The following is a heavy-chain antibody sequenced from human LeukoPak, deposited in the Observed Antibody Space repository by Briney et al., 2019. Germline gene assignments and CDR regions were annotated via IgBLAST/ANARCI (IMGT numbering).Heavy chain of an antibody. J-gene: IGHJ1*01. Sequence: SQTLSLTCAVSGGSISSGGYSWSWIRQPPGKGLEWIGYIYHSGSTYYNPPLKSRVTISVDRSKNQFSLKLSSVTAADTAVYYCARGERGNPGAEYFQYWGQGTLVTVSS. V-gene: IGHV4-30-2*01. CDR2: IYHSGST. CDR3: ARGERGNPGAEYFQY. D-gene: IGHD4-23*01. CDR1: GGSISSGGYS.